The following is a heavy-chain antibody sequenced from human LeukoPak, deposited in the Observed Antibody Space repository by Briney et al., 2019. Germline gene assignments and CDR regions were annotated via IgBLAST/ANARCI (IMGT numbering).Heavy chain of an antibody. CDR1: GGSISSYF. J-gene: IGHJ4*02. D-gene: IGHD3-3*01. CDR2: IYTSGST. CDR3: ARDRFGDLNYFDY. Sequence: PSETLSLTCTVSGGSISSYFWSWIRQPAGKGLEWIGRIYTSGSTNYNPSLKSRATISADKSTNQFSLKLSSVTAADTAVYYCARDRFGDLNYFDYWGQGTLVTVSS. V-gene: IGHV4-4*07.